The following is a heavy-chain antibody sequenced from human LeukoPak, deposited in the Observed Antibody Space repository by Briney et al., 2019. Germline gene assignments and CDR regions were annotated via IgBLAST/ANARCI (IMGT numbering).Heavy chain of an antibody. V-gene: IGHV1-69*04. CDR2: IIPILGIA. J-gene: IGHJ4*02. D-gene: IGHD3-16*01. Sequence: ASVKVSCKASGGTFSSYAISWVRQAPGQGLEWMGRIIPILGIANYAQKFQGRVTITADKSTSTAYMELSSLRSEDTAVYYSATAMGGDYFDYWGQGTLVTVSS. CDR1: GGTFSSYA. CDR3: ATAMGGDYFDY.